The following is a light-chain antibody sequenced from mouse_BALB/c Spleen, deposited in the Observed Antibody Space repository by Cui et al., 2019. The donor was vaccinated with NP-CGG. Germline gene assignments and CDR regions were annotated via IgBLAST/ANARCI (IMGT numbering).Light chain of an antibody. CDR2: GTN. CDR1: TGAVTTSNY. V-gene: IGLV1*01. J-gene: IGLJ1*01. Sequence: QAVVTQESALTTSPGETVTLTCRSSTGAVTTSNYANWVQEKPDHLFTGLIGGTNNRAPGVPARFSGSLIGDKAVLTITGAQTEDEAMYFCVLWYSNHWVFGGGTKLNVL. CDR3: VLWYSNHWV.